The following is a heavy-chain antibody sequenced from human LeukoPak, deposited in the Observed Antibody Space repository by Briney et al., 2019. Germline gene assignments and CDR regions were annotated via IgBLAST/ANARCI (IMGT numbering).Heavy chain of an antibody. CDR2: ISSSSSYI. Sequence: PGGSLRLSCAASGFTFSSYSMNWVRQAPGKGLEWVSSISSSSSYIYYADSVKGRFTISRDNAKNSLYLQMNSLRAEDTAVYYCASPLLGGPKYYFDYWGQGTLVTVSS. J-gene: IGHJ4*02. CDR3: ASPLLGGPKYYFDY. D-gene: IGHD3-16*01. V-gene: IGHV3-21*01. CDR1: GFTFSSYS.